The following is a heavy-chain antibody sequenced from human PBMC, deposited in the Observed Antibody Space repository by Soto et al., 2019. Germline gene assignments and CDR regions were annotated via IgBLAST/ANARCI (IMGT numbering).Heavy chain of an antibody. CDR1: GFTFSSYA. D-gene: IGHD6-13*01. J-gene: IGHJ4*02. Sequence: EVQLLESGGGLVQPGGSLRLSCAASGFTFSSYAMSWVRQAPGKGLEWVSAISRSGGSTYYSDSVKGRFTISRDNSKNKLYLQMNSLRAEDMAVYYCAKEDHKAYSSSWGADYWGQGTLVTVSS. CDR3: AKEDHKAYSSSWGADY. V-gene: IGHV3-23*01. CDR2: ISRSGGST.